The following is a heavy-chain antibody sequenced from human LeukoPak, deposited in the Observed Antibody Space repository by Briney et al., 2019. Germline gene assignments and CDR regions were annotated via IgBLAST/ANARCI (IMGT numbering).Heavy chain of an antibody. J-gene: IGHJ5*02. D-gene: IGHD4-17*01. Sequence: SETLSLTCTVSGGSISSSSYYWGWIRQPPGKGLEWIGSIYHSGSTNYNPSLKSRVTISVDKSKNQFSLKLSSVTAADTAVYYCARDADYGDYRWFDPWGQGTLVTVSS. CDR1: GGSISSSSYY. CDR3: ARDADYGDYRWFDP. V-gene: IGHV4-39*07. CDR2: IYHSGST.